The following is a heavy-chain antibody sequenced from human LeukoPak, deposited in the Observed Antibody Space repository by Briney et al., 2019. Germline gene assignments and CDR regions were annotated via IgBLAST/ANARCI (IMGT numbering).Heavy chain of an antibody. V-gene: IGHV1-18*01. CDR1: GYTFTSYS. J-gene: IGHJ3*02. CDR3: ARDRLWGEDDAFDI. Sequence: ASVKVSCKASGYTFTSYSFSWVRQAPGQGLEWMGRISTYNGNTNYAQKLQGRVTMTTDTSTSTAYMELRSLRSDDTAMYFCARDRLWGEDDAFDIWGQGTMVTVSS. CDR2: ISTYNGNT. D-gene: IGHD2/OR15-2a*01.